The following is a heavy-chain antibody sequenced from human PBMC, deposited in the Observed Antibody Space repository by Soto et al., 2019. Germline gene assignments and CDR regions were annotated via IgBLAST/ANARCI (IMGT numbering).Heavy chain of an antibody. V-gene: IGHV3-30*18. Sequence: PGGSLRLSCAASGFTFSSYGMHWVRQGPGKGLEWVAVISYDGSNKSYADPVKGRFTISRDNSKNTLYLQMNSLRAEDTAVYYCAKEFRDSNGYYLSLLDYWGQGALVTVSS. CDR2: ISYDGSNK. CDR1: GFTFSSYG. D-gene: IGHD3-22*01. CDR3: AKEFRDSNGYYLSLLDY. J-gene: IGHJ4*02.